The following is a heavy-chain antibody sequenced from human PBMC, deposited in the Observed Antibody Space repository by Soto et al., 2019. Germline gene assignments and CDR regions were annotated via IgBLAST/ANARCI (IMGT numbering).Heavy chain of an antibody. CDR1: GGSISSSSSY. Sequence: QLQLQESGPGLVKPSETLSLTCTVSGGSISSSSSYWGWIRQPQGKGLGWIGSIYYSGSTYYNVSLKRRVTISVDTSKNQFALKLSSVTAADTAIYYCARQVISRDSSGDWGQGTLVTVSS. CDR3: ARQVISRDSSGD. D-gene: IGHD3-22*01. CDR2: IYYSGST. V-gene: IGHV4-39*01. J-gene: IGHJ4*02.